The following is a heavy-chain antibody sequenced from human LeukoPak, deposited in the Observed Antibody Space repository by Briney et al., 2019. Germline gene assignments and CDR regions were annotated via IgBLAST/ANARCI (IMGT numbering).Heavy chain of an antibody. CDR1: GGSISSTSYY. J-gene: IGHJ4*02. Sequence: PSETLSLTCTVSGGSISSTSYYWGWIRQPPGKGLEWIGSIYHTGSTYYNPSLKRRVTISVDTSKNQFSLKLSSVTAADTTVYYCASMYSGNYLNDYWGLGTLVTVSS. D-gene: IGHD1-26*01. V-gene: IGHV4-39*01. CDR2: IYHTGST. CDR3: ASMYSGNYLNDY.